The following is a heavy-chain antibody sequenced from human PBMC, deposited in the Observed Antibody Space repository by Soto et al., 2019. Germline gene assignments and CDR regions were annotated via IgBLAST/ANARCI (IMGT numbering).Heavy chain of an antibody. V-gene: IGHV4-34*01. Sequence: SETLSLTCAVYGGSFSGYYWSWIRQPPGKGLEWIGEINHSGSTKYNPSLKSRVTISVDTSKNQFSLKLSSATAADTAVYYCARAGTIVLVPAAIARGMDVWGQGTTVTVSS. J-gene: IGHJ6*02. D-gene: IGHD2-2*01. CDR1: GGSFSGYY. CDR2: INHSGST. CDR3: ARAGTIVLVPAAIARGMDV.